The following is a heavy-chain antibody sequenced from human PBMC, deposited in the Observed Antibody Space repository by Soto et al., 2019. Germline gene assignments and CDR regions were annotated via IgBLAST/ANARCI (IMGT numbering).Heavy chain of an antibody. CDR2: IDPSDSYT. D-gene: IGHD3-22*01. J-gene: IGHJ3*02. CDR1: GYSFTSYW. CDR3: AVKRRNYYYDSSGYYSHDAFDI. V-gene: IGHV5-10-1*01. Sequence: GESLQISCKGSGYSFTSYWISCVRQMPGKGLEWIGRIDPSDSYTNYSPSFQGHVTISADKSISTAYLQWSSLKASDTAMYYCAVKRRNYYYDSSGYYSHDAFDIWGEGKMVTVSS.